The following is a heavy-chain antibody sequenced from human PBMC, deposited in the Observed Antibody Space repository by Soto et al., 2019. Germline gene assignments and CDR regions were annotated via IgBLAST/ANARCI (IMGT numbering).Heavy chain of an antibody. CDR3: AKDPPIVVVPAANWFDP. J-gene: IGHJ5*02. D-gene: IGHD2-2*01. CDR1: GFTFSSYA. Sequence: GGSLRLPCAASGFTFSSYAMSWVRQAPGKGLEWVSAISGSGGSTYYADSVKGRFTISRDNSKNTLYLQMNSLRAEDTAVYYCAKDPPIVVVPAANWFDPWGQGTLVTVSS. CDR2: ISGSGGST. V-gene: IGHV3-23*01.